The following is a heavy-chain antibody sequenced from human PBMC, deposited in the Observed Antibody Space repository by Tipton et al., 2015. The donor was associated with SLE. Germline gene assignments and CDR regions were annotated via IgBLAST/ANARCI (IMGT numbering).Heavy chain of an antibody. Sequence: SLRLSCAASGFTFSSYGMHWVRQAPGKGLEWVAFIRYDGSNKYYADSVKGRFTISRDNSKNTLYLQMNSLRAEDTAVYYCAKDAGSTVTFDYWGQGTLVTVSS. CDR2: IRYDGSNK. CDR1: GFTFSSYG. D-gene: IGHD4-17*01. V-gene: IGHV3-30*02. J-gene: IGHJ4*02. CDR3: AKDAGSTVTFDY.